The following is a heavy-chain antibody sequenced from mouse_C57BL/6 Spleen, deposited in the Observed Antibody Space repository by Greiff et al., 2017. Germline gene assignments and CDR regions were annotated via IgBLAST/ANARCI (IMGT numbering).Heavy chain of an antibody. D-gene: IGHD2-3*01. CDR1: EYEFPSHD. CDR3: ARRDGYYGGFAY. Sequence: DVQLQESGGGLVQPGESLKLSCESNEYEFPSHDMSWVRKTPEKRLELVAAINSDGGSTYYPDTMERRFIISRDNTKKTLYLQMSSLRSEDTALYYCARRDGYYGGFAYWGQGTLVTVSA. V-gene: IGHV5-2*01. J-gene: IGHJ3*01. CDR2: INSDGGST.